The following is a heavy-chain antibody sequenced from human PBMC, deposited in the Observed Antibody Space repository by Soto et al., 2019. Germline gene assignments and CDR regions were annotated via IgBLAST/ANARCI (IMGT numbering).Heavy chain of an antibody. CDR1: GYSFTSYW. CDR2: IDPSDAYT. Sequence: GESLKISCKGPGYSFTSYWISWVRQMPGKGLEWMGRIDPSDAYTNYSPSFQGHVTISADKSISTAYLQWSSLKASDTAMYYCAASHHSRRDYYYGMDVWGQGTTVTVSS. CDR3: AASHHSRRDYYYGMDV. J-gene: IGHJ6*02. V-gene: IGHV5-10-1*01.